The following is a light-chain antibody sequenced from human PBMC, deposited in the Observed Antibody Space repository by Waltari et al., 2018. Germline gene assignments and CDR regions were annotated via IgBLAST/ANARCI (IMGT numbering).Light chain of an antibody. V-gene: IGKV3-11*01. J-gene: IGKJ4*02. CDR3: QQRNSWPRT. CDR2: DAS. CDR1: QSISTY. Sequence: EIVLTQSPVTLSLSLGERATLSCRASQSISTYLAWYQQKPGQAPRLLIYDASNRATGIPARFSGSGSGTDFTLTISSLESEDFAVYYCQQRNSWPRTFGRGTKVEIK.